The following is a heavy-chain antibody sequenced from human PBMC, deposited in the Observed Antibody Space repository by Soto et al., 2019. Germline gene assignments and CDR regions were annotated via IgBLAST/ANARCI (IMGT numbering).Heavy chain of an antibody. Sequence: EVQLVESGGGLVQPGGSLRLSCAASGFTFSDNYVDWVRQAPGKGLEWVGRSRNKANSYTTEYAASVKGRFTISRDDSKNSLYLQINRRKTENTVVYCCARDSGIYGDSDVWGQGTLVTVSP. J-gene: IGHJ4*02. CDR1: GFTFSDNY. V-gene: IGHV3-72*01. CDR2: SRNKANSYTT. D-gene: IGHD1-26*01. CDR3: ARDSGIYGDSDV.